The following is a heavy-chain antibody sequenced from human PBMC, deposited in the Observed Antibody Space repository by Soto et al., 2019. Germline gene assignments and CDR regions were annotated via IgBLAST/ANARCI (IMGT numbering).Heavy chain of an antibody. CDR1: GFTFSSYE. Sequence: GGSLRRSCAASGFTFSSYEMNWVRQAPGKGLEWVSYISSSGSTIYYADSVKGRFTISRDNAKNSLYLQMNSLRAEDTAVYYCASERGVTIFGVHYYYGMDVWGQGTTVTVSS. V-gene: IGHV3-48*03. D-gene: IGHD3-3*01. CDR3: ASERGVTIFGVHYYYGMDV. J-gene: IGHJ6*02. CDR2: ISSSGSTI.